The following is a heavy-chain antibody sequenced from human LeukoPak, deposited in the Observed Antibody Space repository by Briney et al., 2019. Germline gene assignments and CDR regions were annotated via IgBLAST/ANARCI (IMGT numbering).Heavy chain of an antibody. CDR1: GFTFSTYT. CDR2: IGSSGGGI. V-gene: IGHV3-23*01. CDR3: ARGLTAMVTN. D-gene: IGHD5-18*01. Sequence: GGSLRLSCAASGFTFSTYTMYWVRHPPGKRLEWVSIIGSSGGGIHYADSVKGRFTISRDNSKNTLSLQMNSLRAEDTAVYYCARGLTAMVTNWGQGTLVTVSS. J-gene: IGHJ4*02.